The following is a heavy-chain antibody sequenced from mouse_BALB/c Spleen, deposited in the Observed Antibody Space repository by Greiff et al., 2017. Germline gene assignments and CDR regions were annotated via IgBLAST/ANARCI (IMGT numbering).Heavy chain of an antibody. CDR2: IYPGDGDT. CDR3: ARGDGYDGTWFAY. D-gene: IGHD2-2*01. V-gene: IGHV1-80*01. CDR1: GYAFSSYW. Sequence: VKLMESGAELVRPGSSVKISCKASGYAFSSYWMNWVKQRPGQGLEWIGQIYPGDGDTNYNGKFKGKATLTADKSSSTAYMQLSSLTSEDSAVYFGARGDGYDGTWFAYWGQGTLVTVSA. J-gene: IGHJ3*01.